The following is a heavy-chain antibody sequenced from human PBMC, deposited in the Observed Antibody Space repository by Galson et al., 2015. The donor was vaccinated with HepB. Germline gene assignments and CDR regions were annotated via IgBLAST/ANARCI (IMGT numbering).Heavy chain of an antibody. CDR3: AREPHSSGWYGAFDI. D-gene: IGHD6-19*01. V-gene: IGHV3-23*01. CDR1: GFTFSSYA. CDR2: ISSSGGST. J-gene: IGHJ3*02. Sequence: SLRLSCAASGFTFSSYAMNWVRQAPGKGLEWVSGISSSGGSTYYADSVKGRFTISRDNSKNTLYLQMNSLRAEDTAVYYCAREPHSSGWYGAFDIWGQGTMVTVSS.